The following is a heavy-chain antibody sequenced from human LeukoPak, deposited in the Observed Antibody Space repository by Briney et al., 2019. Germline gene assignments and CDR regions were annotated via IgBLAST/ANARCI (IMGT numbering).Heavy chain of an antibody. CDR1: GFTFSSYW. Sequence: GGSLRLSCAASGFTFSSYWMHWVRQAPGKGLVWVSRVNTDGSRTSYADSVKGRFTISRDNAKNTLYLQMDSLRAEDTAVYSCARGWQMPFDSWGQGILVTVSS. D-gene: IGHD2-15*01. CDR2: VNTDGSRT. V-gene: IGHV3-74*01. CDR3: ARGWQMPFDS. J-gene: IGHJ5*01.